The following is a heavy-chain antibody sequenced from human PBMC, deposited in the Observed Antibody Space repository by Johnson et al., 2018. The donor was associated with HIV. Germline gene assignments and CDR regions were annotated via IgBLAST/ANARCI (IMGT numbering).Heavy chain of an antibody. D-gene: IGHD3-22*01. V-gene: IGHV3-33*06. J-gene: IGHJ3*02. Sequence: QVQLVESGGGVVQPGRSLRLSCAASGFTFSSYGMHWVRQTPGKGLEWVAVIWYDGSNKYYADSVKGRFTISRDNSKNTLYLQMNSLRAEDTAVYYFAKGSGYYAAFDMWGQGTMVTVSS. CDR3: AKGSGYYAAFDM. CDR1: GFTFSSYG. CDR2: IWYDGSNK.